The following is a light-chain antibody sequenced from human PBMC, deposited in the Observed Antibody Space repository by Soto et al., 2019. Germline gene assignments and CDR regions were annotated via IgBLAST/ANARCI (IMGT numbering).Light chain of an antibody. Sequence: QSVLTQPASVSGSPGQSIAISCTGTSSDVGGYNYVSWYQQLPGKAPKLLISEVSNRPSGVSHRFSGSKSGNTASLTISGIPAEDEADYYCSSYRNGGPFVFGTGTKVTVL. J-gene: IGLJ1*01. CDR2: EVS. V-gene: IGLV2-14*01. CDR1: SSDVGGYNY. CDR3: SSYRNGGPFV.